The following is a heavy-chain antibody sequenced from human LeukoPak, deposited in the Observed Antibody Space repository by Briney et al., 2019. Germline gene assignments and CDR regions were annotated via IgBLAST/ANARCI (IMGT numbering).Heavy chain of an antibody. CDR3: AREYGSGSCFDF. CDR2: ISGGSGYT. V-gene: IGHV3-11*05. J-gene: IGHJ4*02. CDR1: GFTLSGYY. Sequence: GLSLRLSRAASGFTLSGYYMSWIRHAPRKGLERGAYISGGSGYTNCADSVKGRFTSSRDNAKNSLYLQMNSLRAEDTAVYYWAREYGSGSCFDFWGQGTLVTVSS. D-gene: IGHD3-10*01.